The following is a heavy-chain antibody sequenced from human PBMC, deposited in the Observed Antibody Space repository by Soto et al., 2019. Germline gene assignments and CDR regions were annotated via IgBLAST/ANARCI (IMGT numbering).Heavy chain of an antibody. CDR3: AKDRAVAATQIWSDAFDF. D-gene: IGHD6-19*01. J-gene: IGHJ3*01. Sequence: GSLRLSCAASGFIFSNYAMSWVRQAPGKGLEWVSGISASGGSTSSADSVKGRFTVSRDNSKNTLYLQMNSLRAEDTAVYYCAKDRAVAATQIWSDAFDFWGQGTMVTVSS. V-gene: IGHV3-23*01. CDR1: GFIFSNYA. CDR2: ISASGGST.